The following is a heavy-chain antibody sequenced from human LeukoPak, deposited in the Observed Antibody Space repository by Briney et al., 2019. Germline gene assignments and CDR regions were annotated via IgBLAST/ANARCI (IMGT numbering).Heavy chain of an antibody. V-gene: IGHV3-23*01. CDR3: AKASYDYVWGSYMR. CDR1: GFTFSSYA. J-gene: IGHJ4*02. D-gene: IGHD3-16*01. Sequence: GGSLRLSCAASGFTFSSYAMSWVRQAPGKGLEWVSAISGSGGSKYYTDSVKGRFTISRDNSKNTLYLQMNSLRAEDTAVYCCAKASYDYVWGSYMRWGQGTLVTVSS. CDR2: ISGSGGSK.